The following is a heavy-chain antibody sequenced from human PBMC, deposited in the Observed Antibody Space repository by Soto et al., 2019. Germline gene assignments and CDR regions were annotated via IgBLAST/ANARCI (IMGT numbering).Heavy chain of an antibody. J-gene: IGHJ4*02. V-gene: IGHV1-2*02. CDR3: ARGYYDSSGYIRFDY. D-gene: IGHD3-22*01. CDR1: GYAFTGYY. CDR2: INPNSGGT. Sequence: GASVKGSCTASGYAFTGYYLHWVRQAPGQGLEWMGWINPNSGGTNYAQKFQGRVTMTRDTAISTAYMELSRLRSDDTAVYYCARGYYDSSGYIRFDYWGQGTLVTVSS.